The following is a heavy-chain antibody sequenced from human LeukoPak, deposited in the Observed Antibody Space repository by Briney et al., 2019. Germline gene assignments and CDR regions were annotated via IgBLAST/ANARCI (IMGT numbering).Heavy chain of an antibody. J-gene: IGHJ5*02. CDR2: IHYSGST. CDR1: GGSIRSSTYY. D-gene: IGHD6-19*01. V-gene: IGHV4-39*01. CDR3: ARIPSGWYGNWFDP. Sequence: KPSETLSLTCTVSGGSIRSSTYYWGWIRQPPGKGLEWIGSIHYSGSTYYNPSLKSRVTILADTSKNQVSLKLRSVTVADTAVYYCARIPSGWYGNWFDPWGQGTLVTVSS.